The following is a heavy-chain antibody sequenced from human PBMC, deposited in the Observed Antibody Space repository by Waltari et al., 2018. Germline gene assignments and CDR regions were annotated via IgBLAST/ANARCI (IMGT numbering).Heavy chain of an antibody. V-gene: IGHV4-34*01. J-gene: IGHJ4*02. CDR2: INHSGRT. Sequence: QVQLQQWGAGLLKPSETLSLTCAVYGGSFSGYYWSWIRQPPGKGLEGIGEINHSGRTNNNPSLKSRVTISVDTTKNQFSRKLSSVTAADTAVYYCARRGRWFATGLIQWGQGTLVTVSA. CDR3: ARRGRWFATGLIQ. D-gene: IGHD3-10*01. CDR1: GGSFSGYY.